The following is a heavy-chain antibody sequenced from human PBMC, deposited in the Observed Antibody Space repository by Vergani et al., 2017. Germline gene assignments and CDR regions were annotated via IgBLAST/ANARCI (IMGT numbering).Heavy chain of an antibody. CDR3: ARTSVVAHDAFDI. CDR1: GFPFSDNY. Sequence: EVQLVESGGGLVQPGGSLRLSCAASGFPFSDNYMDGVRQAPGKGLEWVGRTRNKPNSYTTEYAASVKGRLTISRDDSKNSLYLQMNSLKTEDTAVYYCARTSVVAHDAFDIWGQGTMVTVSS. V-gene: IGHV3-72*01. CDR2: TRNKPNSYTT. D-gene: IGHD2-15*01. J-gene: IGHJ3*02.